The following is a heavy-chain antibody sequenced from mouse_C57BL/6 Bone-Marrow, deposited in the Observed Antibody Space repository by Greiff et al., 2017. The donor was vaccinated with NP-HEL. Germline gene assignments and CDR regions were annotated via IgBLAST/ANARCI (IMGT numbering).Heavy chain of an antibody. J-gene: IGHJ4*01. CDR3: ARGPTVVALYAMDY. Sequence: EVQLVESGGDLVKPGGSLKLSCAASGFTFSSYGMSWVRQTPDKRLEWVATISSGGSYTYYPDSVKGRFTISRDNAKNTLYLQMSSLKSEDTAMYYCARGPTVVALYAMDYWGQGTSVTVSS. CDR2: ISSGGSYT. D-gene: IGHD1-1*01. CDR1: GFTFSSYG. V-gene: IGHV5-6*01.